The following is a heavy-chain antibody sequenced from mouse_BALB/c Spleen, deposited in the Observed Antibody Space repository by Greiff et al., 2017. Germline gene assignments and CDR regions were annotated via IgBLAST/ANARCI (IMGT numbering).Heavy chain of an antibody. CDR1: GYTFTSYW. Sequence: QVQLLQSGAELARPGASVKLSCKASGYTFTSYWMQWVKQRPGQGLEWIGAIYPGDGDTRYTQKFKGKATLTADKSSSTAYMQLSSLASEDSAVYYCAREPFAYWGQGTPLTVSS. V-gene: IGHV1-87*01. CDR3: AREPFAY. J-gene: IGHJ2*01. CDR2: IYPGDGDT.